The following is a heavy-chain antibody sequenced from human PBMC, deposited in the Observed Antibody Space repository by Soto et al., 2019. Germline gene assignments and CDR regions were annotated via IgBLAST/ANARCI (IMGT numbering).Heavy chain of an antibody. V-gene: IGHV3-30*14. CDR1: GFTFSNYA. CDR3: ARGHSITMVRGVRPYIDY. Sequence: GGSLRLSCAASGFTFSNYAMHWVRQAPGKGLEWVAAILSDEINKYSADSVKGRFTISRENAKNSLYLQMNSLRAGDTAVYYCARGHSITMVRGVRPYIDYWGQGTLVTVSS. CDR2: ILSDEINK. J-gene: IGHJ4*02. D-gene: IGHD3-10*01.